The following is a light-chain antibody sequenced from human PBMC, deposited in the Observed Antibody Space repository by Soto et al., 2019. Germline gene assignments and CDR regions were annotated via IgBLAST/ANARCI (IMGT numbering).Light chain of an antibody. CDR3: CSYAGSSTYVV. CDR1: SSDVGRYNL. V-gene: IGLV2-23*01. CDR2: EGS. J-gene: IGLJ2*01. Sequence: QSALTQPASVSGSPGQSITISCTGTSSDVGRYNLVSWYQQHPGKAPKLMIYEGSKRPSGVSNRFSGSKSGNTASLTISGLQAEDEADYYCCSYAGSSTYVVFGGGTKVTV.